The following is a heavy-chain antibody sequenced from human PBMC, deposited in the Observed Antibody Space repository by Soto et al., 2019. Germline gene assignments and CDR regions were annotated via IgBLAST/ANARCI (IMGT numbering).Heavy chain of an antibody. J-gene: IGHJ5*02. CDR2: IATYNTNR. CDR1: GDTFTNFG. Sequence: ASVKVSCKTSGDTFTNFGLSWVRQAPGQGLEWMGWIATYNTNRNYAQKFQGRPTLTTDTSTSTAYMELKSLGYDDTAVYYCAGVLRGVVNWFDPWGQGTLVTVSS. CDR3: AGVLRGVVNWFDP. D-gene: IGHD3-10*01. V-gene: IGHV1-18*01.